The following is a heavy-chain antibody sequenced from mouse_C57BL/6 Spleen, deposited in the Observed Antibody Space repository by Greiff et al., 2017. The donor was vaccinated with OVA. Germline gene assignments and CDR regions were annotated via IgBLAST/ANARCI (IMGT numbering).Heavy chain of an antibody. J-gene: IGHJ4*01. CDR1: GYSITSDY. CDR2: ISYSGST. V-gene: IGHV3-8*01. D-gene: IGHD4-1*01. CDR3: ARYRGGTGKDYAMDY. Sequence: VQLKESGPGLAKPSQTLSLTCSVTGYSITSDYWNWIRKFPGNKLEYMGYISYSGSTYYNPSLNSRISITRDTSKNQYYLQLNSVTTEDTATYYCARYRGGTGKDYAMDYWGQGTSVTVSS.